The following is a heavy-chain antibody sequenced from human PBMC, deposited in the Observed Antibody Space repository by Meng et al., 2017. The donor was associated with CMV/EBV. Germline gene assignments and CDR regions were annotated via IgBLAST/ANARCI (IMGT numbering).Heavy chain of an antibody. Sequence: LRLPCAVYGGSPSGYYWSWIRQTPGKGLEWIGEINHSGSTNYNPSLKSRVTISVDTSKNQFSLKLSSVTAADTAVYYCARELRFLESTGWYYYGMDVWGQGTTVTVSS. V-gene: IGHV4-34*01. J-gene: IGHJ6*02. CDR1: GGSPSGYY. CDR3: ARELRFLESTGWYYYGMDV. D-gene: IGHD3-3*01. CDR2: INHSGST.